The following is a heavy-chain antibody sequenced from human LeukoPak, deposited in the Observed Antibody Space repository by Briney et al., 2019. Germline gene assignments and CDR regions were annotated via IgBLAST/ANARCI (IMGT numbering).Heavy chain of an antibody. CDR1: GYSISSAYV. CDR2: IYHSGTT. Sequence: SETLSLTCAVSGYSISSAYVWGWIRQPPGKGLEWIGSIYHSGTTYYTPSLKSRVTISIDMSNNYYSLNLISATAADTAVYYCARGLLVGATHFDSWGHGKLVTASS. V-gene: IGHV4-38-2*01. D-gene: IGHD1-26*01. J-gene: IGHJ4*01. CDR3: ARGLLVGATHFDS.